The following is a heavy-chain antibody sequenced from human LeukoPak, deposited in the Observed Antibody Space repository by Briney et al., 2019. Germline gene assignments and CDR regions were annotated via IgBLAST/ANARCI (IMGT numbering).Heavy chain of an antibody. J-gene: IGHJ4*02. CDR1: GFTFSSYA. CDR2: ISGSGGST. V-gene: IGHV3-23*01. Sequence: PGGSLRLSCAASGFTFSSYAMSWVRQAPGKGLEWVSAISGSGGSTYYADSVKGRFTISRDNSKNTLYLQMNSLRAEDTAVYYCANQYYYGSGSPKRSYYFDYWGQGTLVTVSS. CDR3: ANQYYYGSGSPKRSYYFDY. D-gene: IGHD3-10*01.